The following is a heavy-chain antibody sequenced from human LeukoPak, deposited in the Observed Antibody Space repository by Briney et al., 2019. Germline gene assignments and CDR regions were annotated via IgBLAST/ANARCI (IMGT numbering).Heavy chain of an antibody. CDR2: IYYSGST. CDR3: ARHPTHDSSGYYSLALDY. CDR1: GGSISSYY. D-gene: IGHD3-22*01. Sequence: SKTLSLTCTVSGGSISSYYWSWIRQPPGKGLEWIGYIYYSGSTNYNPSLKSRVTISVDTSKNQFSLKLSSVTAADTAVYYCARHPTHDSSGYYSLALDYWGQGTLVTVSS. V-gene: IGHV4-59*08. J-gene: IGHJ4*02.